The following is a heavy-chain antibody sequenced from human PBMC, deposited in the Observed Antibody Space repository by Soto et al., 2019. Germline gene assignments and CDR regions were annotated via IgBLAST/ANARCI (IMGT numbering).Heavy chain of an antibody. CDR3: VKDRAPRDGYKTQPGS. CDR1: GFTFSIYA. D-gene: IGHD5-12*01. J-gene: IGHJ5*02. Sequence: QPGGPLRLSCSASGFTFSIYAMHWVRQAPGKGLEYVSAVSTNGGTSYYADSVKGRFTISRDNSRNTLYLQMNSLRPEDTAVYYCVKDRAPRDGYKTQPGSWGLGTLVTVSS. V-gene: IGHV3-64D*06. CDR2: VSTNGGTS.